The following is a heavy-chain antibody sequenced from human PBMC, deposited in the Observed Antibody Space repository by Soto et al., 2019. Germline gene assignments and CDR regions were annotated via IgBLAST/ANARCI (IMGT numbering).Heavy chain of an antibody. CDR2: FDPEDGET. CDR3: ATAGPDVLRYFDWLLWRNNDAFDI. Sequence: ASVKVSCKVSGYTLTELSMHWVRQAPGKGLEWMGGFDPEDGETIYAQKFQGRVTMTEDTSTDPAYMELSSLRSEDPAVYYCATAGPDVLRYFDWLLWRNNDAFDIWGQGTMVTVSS. J-gene: IGHJ3*02. D-gene: IGHD3-9*01. V-gene: IGHV1-24*01. CDR1: GYTLTELS.